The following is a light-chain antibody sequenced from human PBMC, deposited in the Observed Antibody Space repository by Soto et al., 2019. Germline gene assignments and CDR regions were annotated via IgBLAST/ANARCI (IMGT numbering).Light chain of an antibody. Sequence: QPVLTQPASVSGSPGQSITSPCTGTSSDIGGYNYVSWYLQHPGKAPKLMIYDVSNRPSGVSNRFSGSKSGNTASLTISGLQAEDEADYYCSSYTSSVSRYLFGGGTKLTVL. CDR1: SSDIGGYNY. V-gene: IGLV2-14*01. CDR3: SSYTSSVSRYL. J-gene: IGLJ2*01. CDR2: DVS.